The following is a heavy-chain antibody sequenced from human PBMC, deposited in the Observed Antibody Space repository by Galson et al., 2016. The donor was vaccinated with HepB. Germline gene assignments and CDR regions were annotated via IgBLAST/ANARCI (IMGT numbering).Heavy chain of an antibody. V-gene: IGHV1-46*01. Sequence: SVKVSCKASGYTFTTNYIHWVRQAPGQGLEWMGIINPSGGSTSYAQKFQGRVTMTRDTSTSTVYMELNSLRSDDTAVYFCARGESGYDWDWFDPWGQGTLVTVSS. J-gene: IGHJ5*02. CDR3: ARGESGYDWDWFDP. CDR1: GYTFTTNY. D-gene: IGHD5-12*01. CDR2: INPSGGST.